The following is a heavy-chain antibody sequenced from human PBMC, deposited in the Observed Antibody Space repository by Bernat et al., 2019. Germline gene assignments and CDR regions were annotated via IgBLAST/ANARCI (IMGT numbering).Heavy chain of an antibody. CDR1: GYSISSGYY. D-gene: IGHD5-24*01. CDR3: ARRTRGGYNWYFDY. Sequence: QVQLQESGPGLVKPSETLSLTCAVSGYSISSGYYWGWIRQPPGKGLEWIGNFYYGGSTHYNPSLKSRVIISVDASKNQFSLELSSVTAADTALYYCARRTRGGYNWYFDYWGQGILVTVSS. V-gene: IGHV4-38-2*01. CDR2: FYYGGST. J-gene: IGHJ4*02.